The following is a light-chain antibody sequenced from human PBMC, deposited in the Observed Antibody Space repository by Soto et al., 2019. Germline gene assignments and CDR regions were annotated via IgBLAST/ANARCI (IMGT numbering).Light chain of an antibody. CDR3: QQYNNWPPWT. CDR1: QSVSSN. Sequence: EIVMTQSPDTLSVSPGERATLSCRASQSVSSNLAWYQQTPGQAPRLLIYGASTRATCIPARFSGSGSGTEFTHTISSLQSEDFAGDYCQQYNNWPPWTFGQGTKVEIK. J-gene: IGKJ1*01. CDR2: GAS. V-gene: IGKV3-15*01.